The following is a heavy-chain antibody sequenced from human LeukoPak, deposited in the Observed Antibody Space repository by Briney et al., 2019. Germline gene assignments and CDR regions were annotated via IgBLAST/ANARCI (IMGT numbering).Heavy chain of an antibody. V-gene: IGHV5-51*01. CDR2: IYPGDSDT. D-gene: IGHD6-6*01. CDR3: ATSDSSSSPSFDY. J-gene: IGHJ4*02. Sequence: EESLKISCKGSGYSFTSYWIGWVRQMPGKGLEWMGIIYPGDSDTRYSPSFQGQVTISADKSISTAYLQWSSLKASDTAMYYCATSDSSSSPSFDYWGQGTLVTVSS. CDR1: GYSFTSYW.